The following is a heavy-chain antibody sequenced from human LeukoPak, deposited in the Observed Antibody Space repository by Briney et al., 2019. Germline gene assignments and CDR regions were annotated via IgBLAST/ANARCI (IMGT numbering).Heavy chain of an antibody. V-gene: IGHV3-23*01. CDR2: ISGAGDNT. CDR1: GFTFTNYA. J-gene: IGHJ4*02. D-gene: IGHD6-19*01. Sequence: GGSLRLSCAASGFTFTNYAMSWVRQAPGKGLEWVSAISGAGDNTYYADSVKGRFTISRDNSKNTLYLQMNSLRAEGTAVYYCAKDAVAGAWGSRFDYWGQGTLVTVSS. CDR3: AKDAVAGAWGSRFDY.